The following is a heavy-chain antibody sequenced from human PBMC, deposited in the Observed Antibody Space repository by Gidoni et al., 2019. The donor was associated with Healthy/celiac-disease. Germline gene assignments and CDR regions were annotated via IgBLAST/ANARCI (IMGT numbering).Heavy chain of an antibody. V-gene: IGHV1-24*01. J-gene: IGHJ3*02. D-gene: IGHD3-3*01. CDR2: FDPEDGET. CDR3: ATAGRITIFGVVNAAFDI. Sequence: QVQLVQSGAEVKKPGASVKVSCKVSGYTLTELSMHWVRQAPGKGLEWMGGFDPEDGETIYAQKFQGRVTMTEDTSTDTAYMELSSLRSEDTAVYYCATAGRITIFGVVNAAFDIWGQGTMVTVSS. CDR1: GYTLTELS.